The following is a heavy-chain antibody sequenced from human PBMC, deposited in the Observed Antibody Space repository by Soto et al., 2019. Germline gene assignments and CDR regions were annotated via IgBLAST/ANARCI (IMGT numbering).Heavy chain of an antibody. CDR1: GGTFSSYT. Sequence: SVKVSCKASGGTFSSYTISWVRQAPGQGLEWMGRIIPILGIANYAQKFQGRVTITADKSTSTAYMELSSLRSEDTAVYYCARNNWNYVGDFDYWGQGTLVTVSS. J-gene: IGHJ4*02. CDR2: IIPILGIA. CDR3: ARNNWNYVGDFDY. D-gene: IGHD1-7*01. V-gene: IGHV1-69*02.